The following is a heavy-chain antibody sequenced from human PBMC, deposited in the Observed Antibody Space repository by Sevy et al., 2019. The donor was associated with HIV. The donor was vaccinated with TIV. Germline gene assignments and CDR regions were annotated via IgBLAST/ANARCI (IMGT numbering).Heavy chain of an antibody. J-gene: IGHJ3*02. CDR1: GFTFSNAW. CDR2: IKSKTAGGTP. V-gene: IGHV3-15*01. Sequence: GGSLRLSCAASGFTFSNAWMSWVRQAPGKGLEWVGRIKSKTAGGTPEYAAPVKGRLTISRDDSKNTLYLQMNSLKTEDTAVYYGTTVKADAFDIWGQGTMVTVSS. CDR3: TTVKADAFDI.